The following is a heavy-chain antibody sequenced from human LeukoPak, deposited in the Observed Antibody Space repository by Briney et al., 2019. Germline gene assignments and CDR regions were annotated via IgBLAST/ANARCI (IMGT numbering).Heavy chain of an antibody. D-gene: IGHD2-15*01. CDR2: IYYIGST. CDR3: ARDHEGPREDTDI. Sequence: SETLSLTCTVSVGSISSSSYYWGWIRQPPGTGLEWNGSIYYIGSTYYNPSLKSRVTISVDTSKNQFSLKLSSGTAADTAVYFCARDHEGPREDTDIWGQGTMVAVSS. J-gene: IGHJ3*02. V-gene: IGHV4-39*07. CDR1: VGSISSSSYY.